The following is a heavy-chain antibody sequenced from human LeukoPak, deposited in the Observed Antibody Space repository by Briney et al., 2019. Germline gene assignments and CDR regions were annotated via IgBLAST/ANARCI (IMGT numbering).Heavy chain of an antibody. CDR3: ARGFWRKEYYFEY. CDR1: GFTFDDYA. J-gene: IGHJ4*02. V-gene: IGHV3-9*01. CDR2: ISWNSGSI. D-gene: IGHD3-3*01. Sequence: GGSLRLSCAASGFTFDDYAMHWVRQTPGKGLEWVSHISWNSGSIGYADSVKGRFTISRDNAKNSLFLQMNSLRAEDTALYYCARGFWRKEYYFEYWGQGTLVTVSS.